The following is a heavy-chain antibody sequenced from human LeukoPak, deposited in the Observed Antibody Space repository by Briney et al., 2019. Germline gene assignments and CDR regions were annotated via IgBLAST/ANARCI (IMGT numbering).Heavy chain of an antibody. Sequence: SVKVSCKASGGTFSSYAISWVRQAPGQGLEWMGGIIPIFGTANYAQKFQGRVTITADESTSTAYMELSSLRSEDTAVYYCARSDCSSTSCYIADYYFDYWGQGTLVTVSP. J-gene: IGHJ4*02. CDR1: GGTFSSYA. CDR3: ARSDCSSTSCYIADYYFDY. V-gene: IGHV1-69*01. D-gene: IGHD2-2*02. CDR2: IIPIFGTA.